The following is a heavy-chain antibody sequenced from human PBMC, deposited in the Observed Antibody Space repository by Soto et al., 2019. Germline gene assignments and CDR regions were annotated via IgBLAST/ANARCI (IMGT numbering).Heavy chain of an antibody. Sequence: ASVKVSCKASGYTFTSYGISWVRQAPGQGREWMGWISAYNGNTNYAQKLQGRVTMTTDTSTSTAYMELRSLRSDDTAVYYCARDEELGYCSGGSCRASDYWGQGTLVTVSS. J-gene: IGHJ4*02. V-gene: IGHV1-18*01. CDR2: ISAYNGNT. CDR3: ARDEELGYCSGGSCRASDY. D-gene: IGHD2-15*01. CDR1: GYTFTSYG.